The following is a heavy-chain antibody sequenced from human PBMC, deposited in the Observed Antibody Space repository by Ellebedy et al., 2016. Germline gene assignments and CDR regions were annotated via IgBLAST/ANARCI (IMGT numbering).Heavy chain of an antibody. V-gene: IGHV3-11*06. Sequence: GESLKISCAASGFTFSDYYMSWIRQAPGKGLEWVSYISSSSSYTNYADSVKGRFTISRDNAKNSLYLQMNSLRAEDTAVYYCARGRGLKAFDIWGQGTMVTVSS. CDR2: ISSSSSYT. CDR3: ARGRGLKAFDI. CDR1: GFTFSDYY. J-gene: IGHJ3*02.